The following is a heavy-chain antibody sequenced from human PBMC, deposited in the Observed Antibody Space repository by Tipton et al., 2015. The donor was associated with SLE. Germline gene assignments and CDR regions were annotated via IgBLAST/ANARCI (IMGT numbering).Heavy chain of an antibody. D-gene: IGHD3-3*01. Sequence: TLSLTCAVYGGSFSGYYWSWIRQPPGKGLEWIGEINHSGSTNYNPSPKSRVTISVDTSKNQFSLKLSSVTAADTAVYYCAREAEWLSPFDYWGQGTLVTVSS. CDR2: INHSGST. J-gene: IGHJ4*02. CDR3: AREAEWLSPFDY. CDR1: GGSFSGYY. V-gene: IGHV4-34*01.